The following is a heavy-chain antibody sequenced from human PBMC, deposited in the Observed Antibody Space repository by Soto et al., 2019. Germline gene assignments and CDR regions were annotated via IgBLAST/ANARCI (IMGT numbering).Heavy chain of an antibody. Sequence: ASVKVSCKASGYTFTSYGISWVRQAPGQGLEWMGWISAYNGNTNYAQKLQGRVTMTTDASTSTAYMELRSLRSDDTAVYYCARSSGYSSGWYESDAFDIWGQGTMVTVSS. V-gene: IGHV1-18*01. CDR2: ISAYNGNT. CDR3: ARSSGYSSGWYESDAFDI. D-gene: IGHD6-19*01. CDR1: GYTFTSYG. J-gene: IGHJ3*02.